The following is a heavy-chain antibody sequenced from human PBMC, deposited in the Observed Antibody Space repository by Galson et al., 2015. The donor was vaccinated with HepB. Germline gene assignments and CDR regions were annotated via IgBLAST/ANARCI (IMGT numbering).Heavy chain of an antibody. V-gene: IGHV3-21*01. Sequence: SLRLSCAASGFTFSSYSMNWVRQAPGKGLEWVSSISSSSSYIYYADSVKGRFTISRDNAKNSLYLQMNSLRAEDTAVYCCARDGYCSSTSCYWSDAFDIWGQGTMVTVSS. J-gene: IGHJ3*02. CDR2: ISSSSSYI. D-gene: IGHD2-2*01. CDR3: ARDGYCSSTSCYWSDAFDI. CDR1: GFTFSSYS.